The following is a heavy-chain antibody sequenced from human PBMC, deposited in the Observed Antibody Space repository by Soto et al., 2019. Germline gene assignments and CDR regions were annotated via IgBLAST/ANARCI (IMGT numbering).Heavy chain of an antibody. CDR2: ISAYNGNT. D-gene: IGHD1-26*01. J-gene: IGHJ1*01. V-gene: IGHV1-18*04. CDR3: ALVGDTPREYFQH. CDR1: GYTFTSYG. Sequence: QVQLVQSGAEVKKPGASVMVSCKASGYTFTSYGISWVRQAPGQGLEWMGWISAYNGNTNYAQKLQGRVTMTRDASTSTDYVELRSLRSDDTAVYYCALVGDTPREYFQHWGQGTLVTVSS.